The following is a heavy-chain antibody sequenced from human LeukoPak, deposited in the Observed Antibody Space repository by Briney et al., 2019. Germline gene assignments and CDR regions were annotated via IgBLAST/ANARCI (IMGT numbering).Heavy chain of an antibody. J-gene: IGHJ3*02. V-gene: IGHV4-4*07. CDR2: IYTSGST. CDR3: ARHSDYDFWSGYSPGAFDI. Sequence: SETLSLTCTVSGGSISSYYWSWIRQPAGKGLEWIGRIYTSGSTNYNPSLKSRVTMSVDTSKNQFSLKLSSVTAADTAVYYCARHSDYDFWSGYSPGAFDIWGQGTMVTVSS. D-gene: IGHD3-3*01. CDR1: GGSISSYY.